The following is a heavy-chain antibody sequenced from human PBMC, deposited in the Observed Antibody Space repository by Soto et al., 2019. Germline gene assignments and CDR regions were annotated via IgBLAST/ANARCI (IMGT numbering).Heavy chain of an antibody. CDR2: IIPIFGTA. CDR3: AESRNYHGSGSYYHYYYGMDV. Sequence: QVQLVQSGAEVKKPGSSVKVSCKASGGTLSSYAISWVRQAPGQGLEWMGGIIPIFGTANYAQKFQGRVTITADESTSTAYMELSSLRSEDTAVYYCAESRNYHGSGSYYHYYYGMDVWGQGTTVTVSS. J-gene: IGHJ6*02. V-gene: IGHV1-69*01. CDR1: GGTLSSYA. D-gene: IGHD3-10*01.